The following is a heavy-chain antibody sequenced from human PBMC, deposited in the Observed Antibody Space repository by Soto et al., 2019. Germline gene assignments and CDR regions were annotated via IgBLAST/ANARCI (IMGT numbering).Heavy chain of an antibody. CDR2: INHSGST. CDR3: AGSKNRGVSFDY. CDR1: GGSFGGYY. V-gene: IGHV4-34*01. J-gene: IGHJ4*02. Sequence: SETLSLTCAVYGGSFGGYYWSWIRQPPGKGLEWIGEINHSGSTNYNPSLKSRVTISVDTSKNQFSLRLSPVTAADTALYYCAGSKNRGVSFDYWGQGALVTVSS. D-gene: IGHD3-10*01.